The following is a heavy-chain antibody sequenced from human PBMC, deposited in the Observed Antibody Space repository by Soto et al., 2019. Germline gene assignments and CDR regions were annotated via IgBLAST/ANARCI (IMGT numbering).Heavy chain of an antibody. V-gene: IGHV1-18*01. CDR2: ISAYNGNT. CDR3: ARDRDDFWSGYYLGYDP. J-gene: IGHJ5*02. Sequence: ASVKVSCKASGYTFTSYGISWVRQAPGQGLEWMGWISAYNGNTNYAQKLQGRVTMTTDTSTSTAYMELRSLRSDDTAVYYCARDRDDFWSGYYLGYDPWGQGTLVTVS. D-gene: IGHD3-3*01. CDR1: GYTFTSYG.